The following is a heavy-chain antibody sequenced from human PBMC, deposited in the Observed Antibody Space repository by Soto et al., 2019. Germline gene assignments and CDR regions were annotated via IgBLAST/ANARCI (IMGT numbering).Heavy chain of an antibody. CDR2: IYYSGST. D-gene: IGHD1-1*01. V-gene: IGHV4-31*03. CDR1: GGSISSGGYY. CDR3: ARRTRYYYYGMDV. J-gene: IGHJ6*02. Sequence: SETLSLTCTVSGGSISSGGYYWSWIRQHPGKGLELIGYIYYSGSTYYNPSLKSRVTISVDTSKNQFSLKLSSVTAADTAVYYCARRTRYYYYGMDVWGQGTKVTVSS.